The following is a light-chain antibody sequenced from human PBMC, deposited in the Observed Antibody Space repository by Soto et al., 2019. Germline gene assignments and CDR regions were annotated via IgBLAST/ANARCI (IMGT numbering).Light chain of an antibody. Sequence: DIQMTQSPSSLSASVGDRVTITCQASQDISNYLNWYQQKPGKAPKLLIYDASNLETGVPSRFSGSGSGTDFTFTISSLQPEDIATYYCQHYDNLRVTFGPGTKVDIK. J-gene: IGKJ3*01. CDR2: DAS. CDR3: QHYDNLRVT. CDR1: QDISNY. V-gene: IGKV1-33*01.